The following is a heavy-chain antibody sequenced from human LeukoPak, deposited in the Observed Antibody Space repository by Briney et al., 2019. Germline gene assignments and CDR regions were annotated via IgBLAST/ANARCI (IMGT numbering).Heavy chain of an antibody. V-gene: IGHV3-43*02. CDR3: AKSPRKLELRYYYYGMDV. CDR2: ISGDGGST. Sequence: QPGGSLRLSCAASGFTFDDYAMHWVRQAPGKGLEWVSPISGDGGSTYYADSVKGRFTISRDNSKNSLYLQMNSLRTEDTALYYCAKSPRKLELRYYYYGMDVWGQGTTVTVSS. CDR1: GFTFDDYA. J-gene: IGHJ6*02. D-gene: IGHD1-7*01.